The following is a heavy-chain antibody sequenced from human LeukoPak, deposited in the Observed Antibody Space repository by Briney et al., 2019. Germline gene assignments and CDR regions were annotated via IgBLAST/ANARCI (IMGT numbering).Heavy chain of an antibody. D-gene: IGHD3-10*02. CDR2: ISGSGGST. Sequence: GGALRLSCAASGFTFDDYGMSWVRQAPGKGLEWVSAISGSGGSTYYADSVKGRFTISRDNSKNTLYLQMNNLRAEDTAVYYCAISPNYYVRPLGAFDICGQGTMVTVSS. V-gene: IGHV3-23*01. CDR3: AISPNYYVRPLGAFDI. CDR1: GFTFDDYG. J-gene: IGHJ3*02.